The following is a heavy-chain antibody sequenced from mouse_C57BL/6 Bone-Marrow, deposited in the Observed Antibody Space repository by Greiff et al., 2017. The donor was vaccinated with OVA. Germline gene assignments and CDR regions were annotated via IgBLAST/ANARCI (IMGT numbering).Heavy chain of an antibody. J-gene: IGHJ1*03. CDR3: ARPDYYGSSYWYFDV. Sequence: VQLQQPGAELVRPGSSVKLSCKASGYTFTSYWMHWVKQRPIQGLEWIGNIDPSDSETHYNQKFKDKATLTVDKSSSTAYMQLSSLTSEDSAVYYCARPDYYGSSYWYFDVWGTGTTVTVSS. V-gene: IGHV1-52*01. D-gene: IGHD1-1*01. CDR1: GYTFTSYW. CDR2: IDPSDSET.